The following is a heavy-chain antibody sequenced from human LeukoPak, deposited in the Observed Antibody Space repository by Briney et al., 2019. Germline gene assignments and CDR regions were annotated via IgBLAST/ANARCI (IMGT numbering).Heavy chain of an antibody. D-gene: IGHD3-9*01. V-gene: IGHV1-69*13. CDR3: ARDLGVDYDILTGYYNVHYFDY. Sequence: GASVKVSCKASGGTFSSYAISWVRQAPGQGLEWMGGIIPIFGTASYAQKFQGRVTITADESTSTAYMELSSLRSEDTAVYYCARDLGVDYDILTGYYNVHYFDYWGQGTLVTASS. J-gene: IGHJ4*02. CDR1: GGTFSSYA. CDR2: IIPIFGTA.